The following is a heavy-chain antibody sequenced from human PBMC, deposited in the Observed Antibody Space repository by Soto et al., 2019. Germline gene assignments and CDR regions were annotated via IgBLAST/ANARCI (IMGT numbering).Heavy chain of an antibody. D-gene: IGHD3-22*01. CDR3: ASRFYYDSFNFDY. V-gene: IGHV1-69*13. CDR1: GGTFSSYA. J-gene: IGHJ4*02. Sequence: ASVKVSCKASGGTFSSYAISWVRQAPGQGLEWMGGIIPIFGTANYAQKFQGRVTITADESTSTAYMELSSLRSEDTAVYYCASRFYYDSFNFDYWGQGTLVTVSS. CDR2: IIPIFGTA.